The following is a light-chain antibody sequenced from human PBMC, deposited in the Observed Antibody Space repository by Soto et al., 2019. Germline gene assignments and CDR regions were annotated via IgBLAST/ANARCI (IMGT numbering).Light chain of an antibody. Sequence: QSVLTQPASVSGSPGQSITISCTGTSSDVGGYNYVSWYQQHPGKAPKLMIYYVSNRPSGVSNRFSGSKSGNTASLTISGLQAEAEADYYCSSYTSSSTRVFGGGTKVTVL. V-gene: IGLV2-14*01. CDR2: YVS. CDR3: SSYTSSSTRV. CDR1: SSDVGGYNY. J-gene: IGLJ2*01.